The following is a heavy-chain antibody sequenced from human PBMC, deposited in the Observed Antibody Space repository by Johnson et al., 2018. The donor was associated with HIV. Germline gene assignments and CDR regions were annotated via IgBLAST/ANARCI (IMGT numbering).Heavy chain of an antibody. V-gene: IGHV3-20*04. Sequence: VQLVESGGGLVQPGWSLRLSCAASGFTFDDYGMTWVRQPPGKGLEWVSGINWNGGSTGYADYVKGRFTVSRDNAKNTLYRQMNSLGAEDTAVYYCAKDVHSSGWYAFDIWGKGTMVTVSS. D-gene: IGHD6-19*01. J-gene: IGHJ3*02. CDR1: GFTFDDYG. CDR2: INWNGGST. CDR3: AKDVHSSGWYAFDI.